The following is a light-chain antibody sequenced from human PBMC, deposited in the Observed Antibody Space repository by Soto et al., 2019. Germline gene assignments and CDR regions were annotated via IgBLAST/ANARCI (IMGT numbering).Light chain of an antibody. CDR2: DAS. CDR3: QQYWSSVLT. Sequence: EIVLTQSPGTLSLSPGERATLSCRASLSITSNFLAWYQQKPGQDPRLFLYDASKRANGIPDRFSGSGSGTDFSLTISRLEPADSGVYYCQQYWSSVLTFGQGTRVEIK. CDR1: LSITSNF. V-gene: IGKV3-20*01. J-gene: IGKJ1*01.